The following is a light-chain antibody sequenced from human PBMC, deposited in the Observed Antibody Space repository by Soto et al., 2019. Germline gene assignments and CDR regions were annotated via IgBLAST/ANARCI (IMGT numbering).Light chain of an antibody. CDR2: DAS. V-gene: IGKV1-5*01. J-gene: IGKJ1*01. Sequence: DIQMTQSPSTLSESVGDRVIITCRASQSISSWLAWYQQKPGKAPKFLIYDASSLESGVPSRFSGSGSGTEFTLTISSVQPDDFATYYCQQYNSYSLWTFGQGTKVDIK. CDR3: QQYNSYSLWT. CDR1: QSISSW.